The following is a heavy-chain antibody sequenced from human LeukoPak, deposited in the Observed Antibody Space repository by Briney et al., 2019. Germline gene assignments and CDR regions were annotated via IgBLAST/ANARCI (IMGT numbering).Heavy chain of an antibody. V-gene: IGHV4-34*01. CDR2: INHSGST. CDR1: GGSFSGYY. Sequence: SETLSLTCAVYGGSFSGYYWSWLRQPPGKGLEWIGEINHSGSTNYNPSLKSRVTISVDTSKNQFSLKLSSVTAADTAVYYCARTHPGGRLARTWGQGTLVTVSS. CDR3: ARTHPGGRLART. D-gene: IGHD3-9*01. J-gene: IGHJ4*02.